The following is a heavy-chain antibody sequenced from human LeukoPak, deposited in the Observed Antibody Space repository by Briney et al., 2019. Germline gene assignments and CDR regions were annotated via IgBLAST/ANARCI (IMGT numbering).Heavy chain of an antibody. CDR3: AKVLYNWNGEDAFDI. J-gene: IGHJ3*02. V-gene: IGHV3-30*18. CDR2: ISYDGSNK. D-gene: IGHD1-1*01. Sequence: GRSLTLSCAASRFTFSSYGMHWVRQAPGKGLEWVAVISYDGSNKYHTDSVRGRFTISRDMSKNTLYLQMNSLRAEDTAVYYCAKVLYNWNGEDAFDIWGEGTMVTVSS. CDR1: RFTFSSYG.